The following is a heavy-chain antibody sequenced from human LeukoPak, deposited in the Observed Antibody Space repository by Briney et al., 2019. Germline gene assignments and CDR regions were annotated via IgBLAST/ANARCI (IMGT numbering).Heavy chain of an antibody. J-gene: IGHJ5*02. D-gene: IGHD3-3*01. Sequence: SETLSLTCAVYGGSFSGYYWSWIRQPPGKGLEWIGEINHSGSTNYNPSLKSRVTISVDTSKNQFSLKLSSVTAADTAVYYWARSPVTIFGVVLQGWFDPWGQGTLVTVSS. CDR2: INHSGST. CDR1: GGSFSGYY. CDR3: ARSPVTIFGVVLQGWFDP. V-gene: IGHV4-34*01.